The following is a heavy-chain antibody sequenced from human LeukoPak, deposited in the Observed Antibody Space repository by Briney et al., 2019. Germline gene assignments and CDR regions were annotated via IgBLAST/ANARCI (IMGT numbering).Heavy chain of an antibody. D-gene: IGHD3-10*01. J-gene: IGHJ6*02. CDR2: INHSGST. V-gene: IGHV4-34*01. Sequence: SETLSLTCAVYGGSFSGYYWSWIRQPPGKGLEWIGEINHSGSTNYNPSLKSRVTISVDTSKNQFSLKLSSVTAADTAVYYCARGLVSVVRGVIKASYYYYGMDVWGQGTTVTVSS. CDR1: GGSFSGYY. CDR3: ARGLVSVVRGVIKASYYYYGMDV.